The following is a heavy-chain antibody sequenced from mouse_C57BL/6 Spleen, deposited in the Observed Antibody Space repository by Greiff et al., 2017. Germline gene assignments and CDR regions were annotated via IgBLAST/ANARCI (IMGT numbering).Heavy chain of an antibody. CDR3: TSCGPCGGYAMDY. V-gene: IGHV14-1*01. CDR1: GFNIKDYY. CDR2: IDPEDGDT. Sequence: EVQGVESGAELVRPGASVKLSCTASGFNIKDYYMHWVKQRPEQGLEWIGRIDPEDGDTEYAPKFQGKATLTADTSSNTAYLQLSSLTSEDTAVYYCTSCGPCGGYAMDYWGQGTSVTVSS. J-gene: IGHJ4*01.